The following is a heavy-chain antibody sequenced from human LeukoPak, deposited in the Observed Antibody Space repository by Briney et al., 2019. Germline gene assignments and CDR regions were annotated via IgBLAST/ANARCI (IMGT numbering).Heavy chain of an antibody. CDR2: IYSGGST. V-gene: IGHV3-66*01. CDR1: GFTFSSYA. Sequence: GGSLRLSCAASGFTFSSYAMTWVRQAPGKGLEWVSVIYSGGSTYYADSVKGRFTISRDNSKNTLYLQMNSLRAEDTAVYYCARTAVAGTYYYYGMDVWGQGTTVTVSS. J-gene: IGHJ6*02. D-gene: IGHD6-19*01. CDR3: ARTAVAGTYYYYGMDV.